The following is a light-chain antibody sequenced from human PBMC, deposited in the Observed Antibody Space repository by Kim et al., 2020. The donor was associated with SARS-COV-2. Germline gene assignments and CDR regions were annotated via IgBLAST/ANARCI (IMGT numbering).Light chain of an antibody. V-gene: IGKV1-27*01. J-gene: IGKJ1*01. Sequence: DIQMTQSPSSLSASVGDRVTITCRASQGISHDLAWYQQKPGKVPKLLIFAASALHSGVPSRCSGSGSGTDFTLTISSLQPEDVATYYCQKYNGAPWTFGQGTKVDIK. CDR2: AAS. CDR3: QKYNGAPWT. CDR1: QGISHD.